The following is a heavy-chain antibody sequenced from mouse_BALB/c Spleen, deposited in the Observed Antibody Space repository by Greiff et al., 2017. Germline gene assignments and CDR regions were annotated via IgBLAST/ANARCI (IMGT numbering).Heavy chain of an antibody. D-gene: IGHD4-1*01. CDR3: ARELGRGYFDY. Sequence: VQLQQSGAELAKPGASVKMSCKASGYTFTSYWMHWVKQRPGQGLEWIGYINPSTGYTEYNQKFKDKATLTADKSSSTAYMQLSSLTSEDSAVYYCARELGRGYFDYWGQGTTLTVSS. CDR1: GYTFTSYW. J-gene: IGHJ2*01. V-gene: IGHV1-7*01. CDR2: INPSTGYT.